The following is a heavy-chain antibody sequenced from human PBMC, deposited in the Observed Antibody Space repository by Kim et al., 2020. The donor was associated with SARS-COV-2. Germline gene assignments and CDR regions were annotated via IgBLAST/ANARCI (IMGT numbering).Heavy chain of an antibody. V-gene: IGHV3-23*01. D-gene: IGHD3-10*01. Sequence: GGSLRLSCVGSGFSFTNYAMSWVRQAPGKGLDWVSRISCSGGDTYYADSVKGRFTISRDNSKNTLYLQMNSLRVEDTAVYYCTRFKWFGEEGFWGQGTLVIVSS. CDR3: TRFKWFGEEGF. CDR1: GFSFTNYA. CDR2: ISCSGGDT. J-gene: IGHJ4*02.